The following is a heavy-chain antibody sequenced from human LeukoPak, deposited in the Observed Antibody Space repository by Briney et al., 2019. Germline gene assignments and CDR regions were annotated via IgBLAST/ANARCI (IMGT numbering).Heavy chain of an antibody. V-gene: IGHV3-48*04. J-gene: IGHJ3*02. CDR3: ARAGGGVIADAFDI. CDR2: ISSSSSTI. D-gene: IGHD3-16*02. Sequence: GGSLRLSCAASGFTFSSYSMNWVRQAPGKGLEWVSYISSSSSTIYYADSVKGRFTISRDNAKNSLYLQMNSLRAEVTAVYYCARAGGGVIADAFDIWGQGTMVTVSS. CDR1: GFTFSSYS.